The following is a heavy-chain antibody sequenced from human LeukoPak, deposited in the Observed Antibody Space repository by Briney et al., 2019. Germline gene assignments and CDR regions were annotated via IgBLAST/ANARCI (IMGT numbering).Heavy chain of an antibody. CDR3: ARLPGYSSGWYPFDY. CDR2: IYYSGST. D-gene: IGHD6-19*01. CDR1: GGSISSSSYY. V-gene: IGHV4-39*01. J-gene: IGHJ4*02. Sequence: SETLSLTCTVSGGSISSSSYYWGWIRQPPGKGLEWIGTIYYSGSTYYNPSLYYNPSLKSRVTISVDTSKNQFSLKLNSVTAADTAVYYCARLPGYSSGWYPFDYWGQGTLVTVSS.